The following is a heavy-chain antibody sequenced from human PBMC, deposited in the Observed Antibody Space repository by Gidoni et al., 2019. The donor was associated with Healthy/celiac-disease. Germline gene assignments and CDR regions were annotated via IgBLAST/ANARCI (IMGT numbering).Heavy chain of an antibody. CDR1: GFTFSSDA. J-gene: IGHJ4*02. Sequence: EVQLLESGGGLVQPGGSLRLSCAAYGFTFSSDAMSWVRQAPGKGLDWVSAISGSGGSTYYADSVKGRFTISRDNSKNTLYLQMNSLRAEDTAVYYCAEGLRVSQGYWGQGTLVTVSS. V-gene: IGHV3-23*01. D-gene: IGHD5-12*01. CDR2: ISGSGGST. CDR3: AEGLRVSQGY.